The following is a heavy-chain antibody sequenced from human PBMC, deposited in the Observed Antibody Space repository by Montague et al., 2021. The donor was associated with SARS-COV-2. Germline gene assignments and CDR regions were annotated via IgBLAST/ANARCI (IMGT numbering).Heavy chain of an antibody. CDR3: ARGSGWMGNAFDI. CDR2: IYYSGST. CDR1: GGSISSYY. D-gene: IGHD6-19*01. V-gene: IGHV4-59*01. J-gene: IGHJ3*02. Sequence: SETLSLTCTVSGGSISSYYWSWIRQPPGKGLEWIGYIYYSGSTNXNPSLKSRVTISVDTSMNQFSLKLSSVTAADTAVYYCARGSGWMGNAFDIWGQGTMVTVSS.